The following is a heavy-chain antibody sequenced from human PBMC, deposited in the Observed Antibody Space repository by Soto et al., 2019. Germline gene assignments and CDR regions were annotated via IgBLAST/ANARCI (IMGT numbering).Heavy chain of an antibody. J-gene: IGHJ3*02. Sequence: SETLSLTCTASGGSISTYYWSWMRQPPGKGLEWIGYIYYSGSTNSNPSLKSRVTISEDTSKNQLSLKLSSVAAADTAVYYCARDAGGRGNGAFDIWGQGTMVTVSS. CDR1: GGSISTYY. D-gene: IGHD3-16*01. V-gene: IGHV4-59*01. CDR2: IYYSGST. CDR3: ARDAGGRGNGAFDI.